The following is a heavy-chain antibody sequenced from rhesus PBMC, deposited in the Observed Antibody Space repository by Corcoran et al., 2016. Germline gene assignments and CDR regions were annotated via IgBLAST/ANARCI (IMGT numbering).Heavy chain of an antibody. J-gene: IGHJ3*01. CDR3: ATGGAAGNRVAGDAFDF. D-gene: IGHD6-31*01. CDR2: VVLEDGEA. V-gene: IGHV1-111*02. CDR1: GYTFTDYY. Sequence: EVQLVQSGAEVKKPGASVKISCKASGYTFTDYYLHGVRQAPGKGLEWMGRVVLEDGEAIHTQKFHARVTITADPSIDTAYIELSSLRSEDTAVYYCATGGAAGNRVAGDAFDFWGQGLRVTVSS.